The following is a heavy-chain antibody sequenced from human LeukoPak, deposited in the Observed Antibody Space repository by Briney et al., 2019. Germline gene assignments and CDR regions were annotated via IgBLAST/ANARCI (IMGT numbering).Heavy chain of an antibody. CDR3: ARWGESANYVVHAFDV. Sequence: PSETLSLTCAVSGVSISSYYWNWMRQSPGKGLEWIGYSHYSGAASYNPSLNSRVTISVDTSKNQFSLKLSSVSAADTAVHYCARWGESANYVVHAFDVWGPGTKVIVSS. J-gene: IGHJ3*01. D-gene: IGHD4/OR15-4a*01. CDR2: SHYSGAA. V-gene: IGHV4-59*01. CDR1: GVSISSYY.